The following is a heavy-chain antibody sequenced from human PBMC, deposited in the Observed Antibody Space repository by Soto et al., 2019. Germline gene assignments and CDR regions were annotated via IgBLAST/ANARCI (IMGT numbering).Heavy chain of an antibody. CDR1: GFTFSDYA. V-gene: IGHV3-33*01. CDR2: IWHDRTNK. D-gene: IGHD5-12*01. J-gene: IGHJ4*02. CDR3: TRPALLVSTFDY. Sequence: QAQLVESGGGVDQPGSSLRLSCAASGFTFSDYAMHWVRQAPGKGLEMVAVIWHDRTNKSYADSVKGRFTISRDNSKNTVFLQINLLRAEDTAVYYCTRPALLVSTFDYWGQGTLVTVSS.